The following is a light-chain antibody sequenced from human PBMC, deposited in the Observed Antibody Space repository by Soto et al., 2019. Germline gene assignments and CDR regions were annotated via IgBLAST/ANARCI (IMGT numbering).Light chain of an antibody. CDR2: EVS. Sequence: QSALTQPASVSGSPGQSITISCTGTSSDVGGYNYVSWYQQHPGKAPKLMIYEVSNRPSGVSDRFSGSKSGNTASLTISGLQAEDEADYYCSSYTNTIPPYVFGTGTKVTVL. CDR1: SSDVGGYNY. J-gene: IGLJ1*01. CDR3: SSYTNTIPPYV. V-gene: IGLV2-14*01.